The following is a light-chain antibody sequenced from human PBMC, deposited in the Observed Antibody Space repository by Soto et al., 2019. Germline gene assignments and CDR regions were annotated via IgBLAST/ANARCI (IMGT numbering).Light chain of an antibody. Sequence: IVLTQSPATLSLSPGERATLSCRAGQNIRTYLAWYQQKSGQAPRLLIYGASSRATGIPDRFSGSXSGTDFTLTISRLEPEDFAVYYCQQYGSSPITFGQGTRLEIK. V-gene: IGKV3-20*01. CDR2: GAS. CDR3: QQYGSSPIT. CDR1: QNIRTY. J-gene: IGKJ5*01.